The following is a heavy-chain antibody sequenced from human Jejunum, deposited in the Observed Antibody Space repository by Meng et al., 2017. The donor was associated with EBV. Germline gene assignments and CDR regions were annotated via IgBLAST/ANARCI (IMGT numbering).Heavy chain of an antibody. J-gene: IGHJ4*02. Sequence: QPQLQGSGAGLVKPSEPLSLTCAVSGGSISSGGYSWHWIRQPPGKGLQWIGYIYYSGSAFYNPSLKSRVTLSVDRSKNQVSLNLSSVTAADTAVYYCARGAYFDYWGQGTLVTVSS. CDR2: IYYSGSA. V-gene: IGHV4-30-2*01. CDR1: GGSISSGGYS. CDR3: ARGAYFDY.